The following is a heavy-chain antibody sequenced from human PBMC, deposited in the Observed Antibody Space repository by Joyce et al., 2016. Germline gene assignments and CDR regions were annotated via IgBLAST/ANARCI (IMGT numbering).Heavy chain of an antibody. J-gene: IGHJ4*02. V-gene: IGHV3-74*01. CDR3: AREYGSGPIDH. Sequence: EVQLVESGGGLVQPGGSLRLSCAASGFTFRKYWMHLVRQAPGKGLVWVSRVSGDGSRTTYADSWRGRFTVSRDSDNNTLYLQMSSLRAEDTAVYYCAREYGSGPIDHWGQGTLVSVSP. D-gene: IGHD2-15*01. CDR2: VSGDGSRT. CDR1: GFTFRKYW.